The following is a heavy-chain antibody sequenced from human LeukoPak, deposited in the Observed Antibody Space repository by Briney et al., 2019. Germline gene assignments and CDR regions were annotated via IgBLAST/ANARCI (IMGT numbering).Heavy chain of an antibody. CDR1: GYTFTSYY. Sequence: GASVKVSCKASGYTFTSYYMHWVRQAPGQGLEWMGIINPSGGSTSYAQNFPGRVTMTRDTSTSTVYMELSSLRSEDTAVYFCARTYSSSWDSTYFDYWGQGTLVTVSS. J-gene: IGHJ4*02. V-gene: IGHV1-46*03. D-gene: IGHD6-13*01. CDR2: INPSGGST. CDR3: ARTYSSSWDSTYFDY.